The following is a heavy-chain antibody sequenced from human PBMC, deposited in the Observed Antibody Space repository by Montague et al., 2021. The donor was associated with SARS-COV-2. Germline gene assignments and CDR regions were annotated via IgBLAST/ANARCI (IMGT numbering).Heavy chain of an antibody. CDR2: INHSGSI. CDR1: GGSFSGYY. V-gene: IGHV4-34*01. J-gene: IGHJ3*02. D-gene: IGHD3-22*01. Sequence: SETLSLTCAVYGGSFSGYYWSWIRQPPGKGLEWIGEINHSGSISYNPSLKSRVTISVDTSKNQSSLKLSSVTAADTAVYYCARVPDYYDSSGYYFDAFDIWGQGTMVTVSS. CDR3: ARVPDYYDSSGYYFDAFDI.